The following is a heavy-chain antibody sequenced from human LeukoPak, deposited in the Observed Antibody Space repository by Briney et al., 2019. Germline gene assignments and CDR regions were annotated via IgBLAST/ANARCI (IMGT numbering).Heavy chain of an antibody. Sequence: ASVKVSCKASGYIFTSYYMFWVRQAPGQGLEWMGWINPNSGGTNYAQKFQGRVTMTRDTSISTAYMELSRLRSDDTAVYYCASESWMRDAFDIWGQGTMVTVSS. D-gene: IGHD5-12*01. CDR1: GYIFTSYY. CDR3: ASESWMRDAFDI. V-gene: IGHV1-2*02. J-gene: IGHJ3*02. CDR2: INPNSGGT.